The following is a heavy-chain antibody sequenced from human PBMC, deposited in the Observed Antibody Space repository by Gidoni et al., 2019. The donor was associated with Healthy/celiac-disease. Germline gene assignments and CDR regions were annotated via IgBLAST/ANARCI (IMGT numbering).Heavy chain of an antibody. CDR3: ARVWGVDIVATTSTDYYYYGMDV. Sequence: EVQLVESGGGLVKPGGSLRLSGAPSGFPFSGHGRPWVRQAPGKGLVWVSRINRDGSSTSYADSVKGRFTISRDNAKNTLYLQMNSLRAEDTAVYYCARVWGVDIVATTSTDYYYYGMDVWGQGTTVTVSS. D-gene: IGHD5-12*01. J-gene: IGHJ6*02. CDR1: GFPFSGHG. V-gene: IGHV3-74*01. CDR2: INRDGSST.